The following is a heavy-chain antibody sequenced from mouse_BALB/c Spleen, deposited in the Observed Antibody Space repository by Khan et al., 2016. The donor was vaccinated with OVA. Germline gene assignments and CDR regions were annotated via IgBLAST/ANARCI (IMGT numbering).Heavy chain of an antibody. D-gene: IGHD1-1*01. Sequence: EVQLQESGPGLVKPSQSLSLTCTVTGYSITSDYAWNWIRQFPGNKLEWMGYIKYSGSTSYNPSLKSRISITRDTSKNQFFLQLHSVTTEDTATYYCARSGTSTTVVATDFDYWGQGTTLTVSS. CDR3: ARSGTSTTVVATDFDY. CDR2: IKYSGST. J-gene: IGHJ2*01. V-gene: IGHV3-2*02. CDR1: GYSITSDYA.